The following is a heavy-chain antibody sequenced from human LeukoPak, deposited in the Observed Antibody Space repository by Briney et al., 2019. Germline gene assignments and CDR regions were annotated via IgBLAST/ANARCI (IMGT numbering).Heavy chain of an antibody. D-gene: IGHD2-2*02. J-gene: IGHJ4*02. CDR3: AKSHDMVVIPTTIPGVDY. Sequence: GGSLRLSCAASGFTFNIYSLNWLRQAPGKGLEWISYISSSSSTIYYADSVRGRFTISRDNAKNSLYLEMNSLTAEDTAIYYCAKSHDMVVIPTTIPGVDYWGQGTLVTVSS. CDR1: GFTFNIYS. CDR2: ISSSSSTI. V-gene: IGHV3-48*01.